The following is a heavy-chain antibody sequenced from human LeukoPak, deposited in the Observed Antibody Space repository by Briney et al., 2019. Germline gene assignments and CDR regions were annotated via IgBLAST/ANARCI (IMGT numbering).Heavy chain of an antibody. CDR3: ARQMVRGVIGD. CDR1: GGSISSSNYY. Sequence: SETLSLTCTVSGGSISSSNYYWGWIRQPPGKGLEGIGSIYYSGSTYYNPSLQSRVTISKDTSKNYFSLKLSSVTAADTAVYYCARQMVRGVIGDWGQGTLVTVSS. V-gene: IGHV4-39*01. D-gene: IGHD3-10*01. CDR2: IYYSGST. J-gene: IGHJ4*02.